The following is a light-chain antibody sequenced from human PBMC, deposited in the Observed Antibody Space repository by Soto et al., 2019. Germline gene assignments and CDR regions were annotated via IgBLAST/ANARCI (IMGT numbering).Light chain of an antibody. CDR2: AAS. CDR1: QSISNH. Sequence: DIQMTQSPSSLSASVEDRVIITCRASQSISNHLAWYQQRPGKVPKLLIYAASTLQSGVPSRFSWTGCGRDLTLTISSLQPEDVPTYHCQKYESVQPTLGGGTKVDIQ. J-gene: IGKJ4*01. CDR3: QKYESVQPT. V-gene: IGKV1-27*01.